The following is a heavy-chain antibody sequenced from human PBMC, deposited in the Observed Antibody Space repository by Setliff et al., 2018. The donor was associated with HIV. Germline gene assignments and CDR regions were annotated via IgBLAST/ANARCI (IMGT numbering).Heavy chain of an antibody. CDR3: AREGSGYYSRYIHD. CDR1: VASLSNRNYY. D-gene: IGHD3-22*01. J-gene: IGHJ1*01. Sequence: KPSETLSLTCNVSVASLSNRNYYWAWIRQPPGKGLEWIGEINHSGSTNYNPSLKSRVTISVDTSKNQSSLKLSSVTAADTAFYYCAREGSGYYSRYIHDWGQGTLVTSP. CDR2: INHSGST. V-gene: IGHV4-39*07.